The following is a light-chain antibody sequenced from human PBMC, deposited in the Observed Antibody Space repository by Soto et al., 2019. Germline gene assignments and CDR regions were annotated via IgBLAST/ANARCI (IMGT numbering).Light chain of an antibody. J-gene: IGLJ3*02. Sequence: QSALTQPPSASGSPGQSVTISCTGTSSDVGGYNYVSWYQQHPGTAPKLMIYEVSKRPSGVPHRFSGSKSGNTASLTVSGLQAEDEADYYCSSYAGSSNWMFGGGTQLTVL. CDR1: SSDVGGYNY. CDR2: EVS. CDR3: SSYAGSSNWM. V-gene: IGLV2-8*01.